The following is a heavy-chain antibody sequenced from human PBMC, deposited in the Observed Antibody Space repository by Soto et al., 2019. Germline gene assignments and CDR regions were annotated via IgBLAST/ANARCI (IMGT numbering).Heavy chain of an antibody. CDR3: AKGSHYDILTAYHAFDY. D-gene: IGHD3-9*01. CDR2: ISGGGGGT. J-gene: IGHJ4*02. CDR1: GFTFNSYA. V-gene: IGHV3-23*01. Sequence: GSLRLSCAASGFTFNSYAMNWVRQAPGKGLEWVSSISGGGGGTYYADSVKGRLTISRDNSKNTLYLQMNSLRAEDTALYYCAKGSHYDILTAYHAFDYWGPGTLVTVSS.